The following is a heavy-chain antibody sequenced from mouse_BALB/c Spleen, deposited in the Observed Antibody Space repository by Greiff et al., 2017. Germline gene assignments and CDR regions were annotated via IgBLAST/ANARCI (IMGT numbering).Heavy chain of an antibody. CDR1: GFTFSSYA. V-gene: IGHV5-9-3*01. CDR3: ARGEDGYFPY. CDR2: ISSGGSYT. Sequence: EVQVVESGGGLVKPGGSLKLSCAASGFTFSSYAMSWVRQTPEKRLEWVATISSGGSYTYYPDSVKGRFTISRDNAKNTLYLQMSSLRSEDTAMYYCARGEDGYFPYWGQGTTLTVSS. D-gene: IGHD2-3*01. J-gene: IGHJ2*01.